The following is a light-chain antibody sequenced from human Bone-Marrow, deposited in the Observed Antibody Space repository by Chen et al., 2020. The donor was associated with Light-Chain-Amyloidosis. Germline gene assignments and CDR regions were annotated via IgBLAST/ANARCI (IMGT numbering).Light chain of an antibody. CDR3: QVWDRSRDRPV. CDR1: NIGSTS. V-gene: IGLV3-21*02. CDR2: DDS. Sequence: SYVLTQPSSVSVAPGQTATIACGGNNIGSTSVQWYQQTPGQAPLLVVYDDSDRPSGIPERLSGSHSGTTATLTISRVEAGEEADYYCQVWDRSRDRPVFGGGTKLTVL. J-gene: IGLJ3*02.